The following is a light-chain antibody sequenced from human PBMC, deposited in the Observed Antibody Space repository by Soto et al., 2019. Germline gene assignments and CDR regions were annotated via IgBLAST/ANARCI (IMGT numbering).Light chain of an antibody. J-gene: IGKJ3*01. Sequence: DIVMTQSPASLSVSPGERATLSCRASQSVGSNLAWYQQKPGQAPRLLIYGASTRATGIPARFSGSGSGTDFTPTISSLQSEDFAVYYCQHYNNWPPVTFGPGTKVDVK. CDR2: GAS. CDR1: QSVGSN. CDR3: QHYNNWPPVT. V-gene: IGKV3-15*01.